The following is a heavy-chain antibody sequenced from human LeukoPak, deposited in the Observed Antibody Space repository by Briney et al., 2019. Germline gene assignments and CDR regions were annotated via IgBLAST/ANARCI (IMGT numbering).Heavy chain of an antibody. CDR2: ISTTGGTT. D-gene: IGHD2-15*01. Sequence: GSLRLSCAASGITFSSHGMSWVRQAPGKGLEWVSAISTTGGTTYYADSVKGRFTISRDNSKNTLYLQMNSLRAEDTAIYYCAKNGDRGAYCSGGTCYPYYYYCMDVWGKGTTVTISS. CDR3: AKNGDRGAYCSGGTCYPYYYYCMDV. J-gene: IGHJ6*03. CDR1: GITFSSHG. V-gene: IGHV3-23*01.